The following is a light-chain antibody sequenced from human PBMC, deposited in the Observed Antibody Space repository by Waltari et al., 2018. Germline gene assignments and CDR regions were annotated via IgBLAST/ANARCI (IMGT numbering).Light chain of an antibody. CDR3: QQYNSFSYT. CDR2: KAS. V-gene: IGKV1-5*03. CDR1: QSISTW. J-gene: IGKJ2*01. Sequence: DIQMTQSPSALSASVGDRVTITCRASQSISTWLAWFQQKSGKAPKLLIYKASTLDNGVPSRFSGSGSGTEFTLTISSLQPDDFATYYCQQYNSFSYTFGQGTKLDIK.